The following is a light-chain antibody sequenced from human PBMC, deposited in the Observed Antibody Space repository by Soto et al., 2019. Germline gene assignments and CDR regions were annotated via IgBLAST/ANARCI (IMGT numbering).Light chain of an antibody. CDR1: QTISSW. CDR2: KAS. Sequence: DIQMKKSPSALCGSEGDRVTITCRASQTISSWLAWYQQKPGKAPKLLIYKASTLKSGVPSRFSGSGSGTEFTLTISSLQPDDFATYYCQHSNSYSEAFGQGTKVDIK. CDR3: QHSNSYSEA. J-gene: IGKJ1*01. V-gene: IGKV1-5*03.